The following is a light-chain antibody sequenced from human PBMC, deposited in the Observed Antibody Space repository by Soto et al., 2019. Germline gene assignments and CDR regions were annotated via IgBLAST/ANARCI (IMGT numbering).Light chain of an antibody. V-gene: IGKV1-5*03. CDR1: QSIGRW. J-gene: IGKJ1*01. CDR3: QQFNTSPWT. Sequence: DIQMTQSPSTLSAFVGDRVTITCRASQSIGRWLAWYQQKPGKAPKLLIYKSSILESGVPSRFSGSGSGTEFTLTISSLQPDDFATYYCQQFNTSPWTFGQGTKVDI. CDR2: KSS.